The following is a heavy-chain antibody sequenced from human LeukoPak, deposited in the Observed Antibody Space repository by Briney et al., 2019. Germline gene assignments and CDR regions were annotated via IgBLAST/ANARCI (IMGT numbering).Heavy chain of an antibody. CDR1: GGTFSSYA. Sequence: ASVKVSCKASGGTFSSYAISWVRQAPAQGLEWMGRIIPMFGIAHYAQEFQGRVTITTDESTSIAYMELSSLRAEDTAVYCGGRAVRGSGSYLWGQGTLVTVSS. J-gene: IGHJ4*02. CDR2: IIPMFGIA. CDR3: GRAVRGSGSYL. V-gene: IGHV1-69*05. D-gene: IGHD3-10*01.